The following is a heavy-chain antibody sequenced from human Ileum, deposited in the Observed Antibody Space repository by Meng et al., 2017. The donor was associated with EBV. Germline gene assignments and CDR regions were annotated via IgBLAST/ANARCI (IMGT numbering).Heavy chain of an antibody. CDR3: AHRHRLRDFDY. D-gene: IGHD4-17*01. J-gene: IGHJ4*02. V-gene: IGHV2-5*02. CDR2: IYWDDDK. Sequence: QITLKESVPTLVKPXQTLTLTCTFSGFSLSTSGVGVRWIRQPPGKALEWLALIYWDDDKRYSPSLKNRLTITKDTSKNQVVLTLTNIDPVDTATYYCAHRHRLRDFDYWGQGTLVTVSS. CDR1: GFSLSTSGVG.